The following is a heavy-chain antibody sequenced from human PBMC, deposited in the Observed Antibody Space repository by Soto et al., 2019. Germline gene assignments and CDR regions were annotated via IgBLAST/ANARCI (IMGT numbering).Heavy chain of an antibody. CDR1: GFTFSSYA. V-gene: IGHV3-23*01. Sequence: EVQLLESGGGLVQPGGSLRLSCAASGFTFSSYAMSWVRQAPGKGLEWVSAISGSGGSTYYADSVKGRFTISRDNSKNTLYLQMNSLRAEDTAVYYCAKVWTPGGLYSSSWYGAFDIWGQGTMVTVSS. CDR3: AKVWTPGGLYSSSWYGAFDI. D-gene: IGHD6-13*01. CDR2: ISGSGGST. J-gene: IGHJ3*02.